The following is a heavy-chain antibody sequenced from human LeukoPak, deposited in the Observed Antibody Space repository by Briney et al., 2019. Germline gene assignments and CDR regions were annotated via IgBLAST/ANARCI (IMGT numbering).Heavy chain of an antibody. J-gene: IGHJ4*02. V-gene: IGHV3-15*01. CDR2: IKSKTDGGTT. D-gene: IGHD3-3*01. CDR3: TTAPKPQYYDFWSGYYHFDY. Sequence: GGSLRLSCAASGFTFSNAWMSWVRQAPGKGPEWVGRIKSKTDGGTTDYAAPVKGRFTISRDDSKNTLYLQMNSLKTEDTAVYYCTTAPKPQYYDFWSGYYHFDYWGQGTLVTVSS. CDR1: GFTFSNAW.